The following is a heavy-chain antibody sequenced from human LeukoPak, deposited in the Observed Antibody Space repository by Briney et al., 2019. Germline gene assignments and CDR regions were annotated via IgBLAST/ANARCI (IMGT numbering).Heavy chain of an antibody. CDR3: ARENSTNYYYYYGMDV. CDR1: GGSFSGYY. V-gene: IGHV4-34*01. Sequence: SETLSLTCAVYGGSFSGYYWSWIRQPPGKGLEWIGEINHSGSTNYNPSLKSRVTISVDTSKNQFSLKLSSVTAAGTAVYYCARENSTNYYYYYGMDVWGQGTTVTVSS. D-gene: IGHD2-2*01. CDR2: INHSGST. J-gene: IGHJ6*02.